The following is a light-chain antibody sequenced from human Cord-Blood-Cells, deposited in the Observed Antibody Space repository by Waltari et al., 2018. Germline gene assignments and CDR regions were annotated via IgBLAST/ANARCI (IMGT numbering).Light chain of an antibody. CDR2: GAS. CDR3: QQYGSSPPLT. Sequence: EIVLTQSPGTLSLSPGERAPLSCRASQSFSSSYLAWYQQKPGQAPRLLIYGASSRATGIPDRFSGSGSGTDFTLTISRLEPEDFAVYYCQQYGSSPPLTFGGGTKVEIK. V-gene: IGKV3-20*01. J-gene: IGKJ4*01. CDR1: QSFSSSY.